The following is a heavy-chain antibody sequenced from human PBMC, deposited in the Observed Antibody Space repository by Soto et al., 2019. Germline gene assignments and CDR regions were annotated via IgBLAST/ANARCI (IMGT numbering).Heavy chain of an antibody. CDR1: GFTFGSYA. J-gene: IGHJ4*02. V-gene: IGHV3-23*01. CDR3: AGDYYDFWSGYFDY. D-gene: IGHD3-3*01. CDR2: ISGAGGRT. Sequence: EVQLLESGGGLVQPGGSLRLSCTGSGFTFGSYAMSWVRLAPGRGLEWVSMISGAGGRTHYADSVKGRFTVSRDNSKRTMYLQMNSLRPEDTAVYYCAGDYYDFWSGYFDYWGQGTLVTVSS.